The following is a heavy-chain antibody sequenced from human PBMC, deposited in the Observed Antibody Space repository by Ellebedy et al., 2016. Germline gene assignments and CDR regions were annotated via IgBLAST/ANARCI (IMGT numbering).Heavy chain of an antibody. V-gene: IGHV4-61*01. CDR1: GGSVSSGSYY. Sequence: SETLSLTXTVSGGSVSSGSYYWSWIRQPPGKGLEWIGYIYYSGSTNYNPSLKSRVTISVDTSKNQFSLKLSSVTAADTAVYYCARDSRTYYDILTGGFYYYYGMDVWGQGTTVTVSS. CDR2: IYYSGST. CDR3: ARDSRTYYDILTGGFYYYYGMDV. J-gene: IGHJ6*02. D-gene: IGHD3-9*01.